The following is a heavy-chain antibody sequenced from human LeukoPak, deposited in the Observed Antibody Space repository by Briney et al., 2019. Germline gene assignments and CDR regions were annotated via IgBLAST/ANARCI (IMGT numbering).Heavy chain of an antibody. V-gene: IGHV1-3*01. CDR3: ARDGKHIAVPGVRYPMDV. D-gene: IGHD6-19*01. J-gene: IGHJ6*02. CDR1: GYTLTSFA. CDR2: LNAANGNS. Sequence: GASVKVSCKASGYTLTSFATHWARQAPGHRLEWMGRLNAANGNSQYSQKFQDRVTITSDASANTAYMELSSLRSEDTAVYYCARDGKHIAVPGVRYPMDVWGQGTTVTVS.